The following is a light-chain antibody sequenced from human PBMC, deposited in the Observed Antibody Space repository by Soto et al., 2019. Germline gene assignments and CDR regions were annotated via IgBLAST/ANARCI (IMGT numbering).Light chain of an antibody. J-gene: IGKJ1*01. CDR2: GAF. V-gene: IGKV3-20*01. CDR1: QSITSAY. CDR3: QRYGTPPWT. Sequence: EIVLTQSPGTLSLSPGERATLSCRASQSITSAYLAWYQQKPGRAPRLVIYGAFNRATGIPDRFSASGSGTDFTLTISGLEPEDSAVYFCQRYGTPPWTFGQGTKVEIK.